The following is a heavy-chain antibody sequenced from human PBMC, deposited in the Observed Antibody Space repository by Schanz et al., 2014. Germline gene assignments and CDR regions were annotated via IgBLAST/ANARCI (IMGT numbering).Heavy chain of an antibody. Sequence: VQLVESGGGVVQPGRSLRLSCAASGFTFDDYAMSWVRQAPGKGLEWVGHIRSKPNNYATEYAASMKGRFTISRDDSKNTTYLQMNSLKTEDTAIYFCAKDAAYYDSVIFPDHWGQGTLVTVSS. CDR3: AKDAAYYDSVIFPDH. CDR2: IRSKPNNYAT. D-gene: IGHD3-22*01. CDR1: GFTFDDYA. J-gene: IGHJ4*02. V-gene: IGHV3-73*01.